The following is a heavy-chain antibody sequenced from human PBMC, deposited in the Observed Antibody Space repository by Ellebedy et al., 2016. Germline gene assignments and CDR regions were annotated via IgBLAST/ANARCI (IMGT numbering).Heavy chain of an antibody. CDR2: FDPEDGET. D-gene: IGHD2-2*01. J-gene: IGHJ6*03. V-gene: IGHV1-24*01. CDR1: GYILTELS. Sequence: ASVKVSXKVSGYILTELSIHWVRQAPGKGLEWMGGFDPEDGETIYAQKFQGRVTMTRNTSISTAYMELSSLRSEDTAVYYCARRLFGYCSSTSCYDYYYMDVWGKGTTVTVSS. CDR3: ARRLFGYCSSTSCYDYYYMDV.